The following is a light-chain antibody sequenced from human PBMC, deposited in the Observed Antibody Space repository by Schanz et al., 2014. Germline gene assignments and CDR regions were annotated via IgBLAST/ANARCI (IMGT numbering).Light chain of an antibody. CDR3: QQYARSPKT. CDR1: QSISSGY. CDR2: GAS. J-gene: IGKJ2*01. Sequence: EIVLTQSPGTLSLSPGERGTLSCRASQSISSGYLAWYQQKPGQAPRLLMYGASTRATGIPDRFSGSGSGTDFTLTISRLEPEDFAVYYCQQYARSPKTFGQGTKLEIK. V-gene: IGKV3-20*01.